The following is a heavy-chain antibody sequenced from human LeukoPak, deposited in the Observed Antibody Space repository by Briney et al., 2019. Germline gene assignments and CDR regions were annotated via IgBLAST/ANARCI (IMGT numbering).Heavy chain of an antibody. J-gene: IGHJ4*02. CDR2: ISGSGGST. D-gene: IGHD3-22*01. Sequence: PRGSLRLSCAASGFTFSSYAMSWVRQAPGKGLEWVSAISGSGGSTSYADSVKGRFTISRDNSKNTLYLQMNSLRAEDTAVYYCAKDPAYDSSGYAYWGQGTLVTVSS. CDR3: AKDPAYDSSGYAY. V-gene: IGHV3-23*01. CDR1: GFTFSSYA.